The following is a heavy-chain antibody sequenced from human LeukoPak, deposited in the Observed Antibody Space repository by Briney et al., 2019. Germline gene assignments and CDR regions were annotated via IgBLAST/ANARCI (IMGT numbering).Heavy chain of an antibody. V-gene: IGHV4-31*03. Sequence: SETLSLTCTVSGGSISSGGYYWSWIRQHPGKGLEWIGYTYYSGSTYYNPSLKSRVTISVDTSKNQFSLKLSSVTAADTAVYYCARVYSYGSYYFDYWGQGTLVTVSS. CDR3: ARVYSYGSYYFDY. J-gene: IGHJ4*02. D-gene: IGHD5-18*01. CDR2: TYYSGST. CDR1: GGSISSGGYY.